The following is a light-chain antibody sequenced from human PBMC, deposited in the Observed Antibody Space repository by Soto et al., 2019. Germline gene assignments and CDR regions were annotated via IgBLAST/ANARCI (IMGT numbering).Light chain of an antibody. V-gene: IGKV3-11*01. CDR2: DTS. CDR1: QTVSSK. J-gene: IGKJ1*01. CDR3: HQRKSWPRT. Sequence: IVLPQSPATLSSSPGERATLSCRASQTVSSKLAWYQHKPGQAPRLLIYDTSNRATGIPARFSGSGSGTDFTLTISSLEPEDFAVYYCHQRKSWPRTFGQGTKVDIK.